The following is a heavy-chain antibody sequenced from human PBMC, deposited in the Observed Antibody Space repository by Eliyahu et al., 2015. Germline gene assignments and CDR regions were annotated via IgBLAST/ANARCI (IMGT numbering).Heavy chain of an antibody. J-gene: IGHJ4*02. D-gene: IGHD5-24*01. Sequence: QVQLQESGPGLVKPSETLSLTCTVXGGSISSYYWSWIRQPPGKGLEWIGYSYYSGSTNYNPSLKSRVTISVDTSKNHFSLKLTSVTAADTAVYYCARGDGYNNFYDFDYWGQGTLVTVSS. V-gene: IGHV4-59*01. CDR2: SYYSGST. CDR1: GGSISSYY. CDR3: ARGDGYNNFYDFDY.